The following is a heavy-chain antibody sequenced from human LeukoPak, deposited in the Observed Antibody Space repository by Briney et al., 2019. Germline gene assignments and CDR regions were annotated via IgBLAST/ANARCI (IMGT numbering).Heavy chain of an antibody. CDR3: ARAYPGPTTFDY. J-gene: IGHJ4*02. CDR1: GFTFTTYW. CDR2: INQDGSEK. V-gene: IGHV3-7*01. Sequence: GGSLRLSCAASGFTFTTYWMTWVRQAPGKGLEWVANINQDGSEKYFVDSVKGRFTISRDNAKNSLYLQMNSLRAEDTAVYYCARAYPGPTTFDYWGQGTLVTVSS. D-gene: IGHD1-1*01.